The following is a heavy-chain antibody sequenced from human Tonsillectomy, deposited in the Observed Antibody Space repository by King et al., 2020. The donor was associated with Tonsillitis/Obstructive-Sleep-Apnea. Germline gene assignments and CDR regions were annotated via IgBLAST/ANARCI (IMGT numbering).Heavy chain of an antibody. V-gene: IGHV3-30*18. J-gene: IGHJ6*02. Sequence: QLVQSGGGVVQPGRSLRLSCAASGFTFSTYGMHWVRQAPGKGLEWVAFISYDGSNRYYADSVKGRFTISRDNFKNTLHLQMNSLRAEDTALYYCAKNPEVPAATHYYYYYYGMDVWGQGTTVTVSS. CDR1: GFTFSTYG. CDR3: AKNPEVPAATHYYYYYYGMDV. CDR2: ISYDGSNR. D-gene: IGHD2-2*01.